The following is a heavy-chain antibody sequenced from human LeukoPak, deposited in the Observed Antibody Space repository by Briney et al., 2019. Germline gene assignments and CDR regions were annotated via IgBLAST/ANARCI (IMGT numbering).Heavy chain of an antibody. Sequence: GGSLRLSCAASGFTFSSYSMNWVRQAPGKGLEWVSYIRSSSSTIYYADSVKGRFPISRDNAKNSLYLQMNSLRAEDTAVYYCARSGYDFSYYYYYMDVWGKGTTVTVS. J-gene: IGHJ6*03. CDR2: IRSSSSTI. CDR1: GFTFSSYS. V-gene: IGHV3-48*01. D-gene: IGHD5-12*01. CDR3: ARSGYDFSYYYYYMDV.